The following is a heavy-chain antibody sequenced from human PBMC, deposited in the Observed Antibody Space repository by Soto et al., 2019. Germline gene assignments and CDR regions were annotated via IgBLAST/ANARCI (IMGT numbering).Heavy chain of an antibody. CDR1: GGTFSSYA. D-gene: IGHD3-3*01. Sequence: ASVKVSCKASGGTFSSYAISWVRQAPGQGLEWMGGIIPIFGTANYAQKFQGRVTITADKSTSTAYMELSSLRSEDTAVYYCATLPYYDFWSGTKTLDYWGQGSLVAV. CDR2: IIPIFGTA. V-gene: IGHV1-69*06. J-gene: IGHJ4*02. CDR3: ATLPYYDFWSGTKTLDY.